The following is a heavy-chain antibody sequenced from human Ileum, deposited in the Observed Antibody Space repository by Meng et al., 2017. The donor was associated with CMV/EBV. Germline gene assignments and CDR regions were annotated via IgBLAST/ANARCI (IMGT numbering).Heavy chain of an antibody. CDR3: ERGVPAAIRDFQH. V-gene: IGHV1-46*01. CDR1: GYAVTSSY. D-gene: IGHD2-2*02. CDR2: INASGDNT. Sequence: KATGYAVTSSYLRWERRATGQGLEWMGIINASGDNTTYAQKFQGRVTITRDTSTSTIYMELSSLSSEDAAVYYCERGVPAAIRDFQHWGQGTLVTVSS. J-gene: IGHJ1*01.